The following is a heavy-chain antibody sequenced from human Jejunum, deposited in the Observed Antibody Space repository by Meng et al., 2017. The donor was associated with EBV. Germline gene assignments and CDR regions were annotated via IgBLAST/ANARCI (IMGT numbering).Heavy chain of an antibody. J-gene: IGHJ4*02. Sequence: QVQLVQSGSELKKPAASVKVSCKASGYTFSRYAMNWVRQAPGQGLEWMGWINTRTGNPAYAQGFTGRFVFSLDTSVSTAYLQISSLKAEDTAVYYCASDISTATFGYWGQGTLVTVSS. D-gene: IGHD2-21*02. V-gene: IGHV7-4-1*02. CDR2: INTRTGNP. CDR3: ASDISTATFGY. CDR1: GYTFSRYA.